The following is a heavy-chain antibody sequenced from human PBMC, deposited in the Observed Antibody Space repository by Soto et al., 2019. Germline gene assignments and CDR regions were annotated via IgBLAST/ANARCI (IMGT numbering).Heavy chain of an antibody. J-gene: IGHJ6*02. CDR3: ARGLWFGDYDYYYGMDV. V-gene: IGHV3-21*01. CDR2: ISSSSSYI. Sequence: GGSLRLSCAASGFTFSSYSMNWVRQAPGKGPEWVSSISSSSSYIYYADSVKGRFTISRDNAKNSLYLQMNSLRAEDTAVYYCARGLWFGDYDYYYGMDVWGQGTTVTVSS. CDR1: GFTFSSYS. D-gene: IGHD3-10*01.